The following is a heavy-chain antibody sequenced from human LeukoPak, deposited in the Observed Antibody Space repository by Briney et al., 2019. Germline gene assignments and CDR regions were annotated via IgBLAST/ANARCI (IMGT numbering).Heavy chain of an antibody. V-gene: IGHV3-74*01. Sequence: GRSLRLSCADSVFTFSSYWMHSVRQVPGKGLLWVAHTNLGGSSITYADSVKGRFTISTDNAKKTLYLQMDSLRAEDTGVYYCGRSNQADDYWGQGTLVTVSS. D-gene: IGHD1-14*01. J-gene: IGHJ4*02. CDR2: TNLGGSSI. CDR1: VFTFSSYW. CDR3: GRSNQADDY.